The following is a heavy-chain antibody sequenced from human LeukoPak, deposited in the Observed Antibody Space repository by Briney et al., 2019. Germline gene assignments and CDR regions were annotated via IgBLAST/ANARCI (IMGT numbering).Heavy chain of an antibody. CDR1: GFTFSSYS. V-gene: IGHV3-21*01. CDR2: ISSSSSYI. Sequence: GGSLRLSCAASGFTFSSYSMNWVRQAPGKGLEWVSSISSSSSYIYYADSVKGRFTISRDNAKNSLYLQMNSLRAEDTAVYYCARALEYYYGSGSYYSQPYCYYMDVWGKGTTVTVSS. D-gene: IGHD3-10*01. CDR3: ARALEYYYGSGSYYSQPYCYYMDV. J-gene: IGHJ6*03.